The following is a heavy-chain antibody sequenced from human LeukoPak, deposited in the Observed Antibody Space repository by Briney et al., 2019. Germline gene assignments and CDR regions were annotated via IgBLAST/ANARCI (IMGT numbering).Heavy chain of an antibody. CDR1: GYIFTGYY. V-gene: IGHV1-2*02. CDR2: INPNSGGT. CDR3: AKIRHPFSGYDSRYFDY. Sequence: ASVKVSCKASGYIFTGYYMHWVRQAPGQGLEWMGWINPNSGGTNYAQKFQGRVTMTRDTSISTAYMELSRLRSDDTAVYYCAKIRHPFSGYDSRYFDYWGQGTLVTVSS. J-gene: IGHJ4*02. D-gene: IGHD5-12*01.